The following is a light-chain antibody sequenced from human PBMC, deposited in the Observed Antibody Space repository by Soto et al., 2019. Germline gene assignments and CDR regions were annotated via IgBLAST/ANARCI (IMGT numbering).Light chain of an antibody. CDR1: SSDVGAYNY. V-gene: IGLV2-14*01. J-gene: IGLJ1*01. CDR2: DVS. Sequence: QSVLTQPASVSGSPGQSITISCTGTSSDVGAYNYVSWYQQHPGKAPKLLIYDVSNRPSGVSNRFSGSKSGNTASLTISGLQAEDEADYYCGSYTTSANFVFGTGTKVTVL. CDR3: GSYTTSANFV.